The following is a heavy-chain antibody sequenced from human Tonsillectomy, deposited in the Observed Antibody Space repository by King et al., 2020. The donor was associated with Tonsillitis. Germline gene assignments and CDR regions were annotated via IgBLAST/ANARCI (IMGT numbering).Heavy chain of an antibody. V-gene: IGHV1-69*12. CDR1: GGTFSKYV. CDR2: ITPMFGTA. J-gene: IGHJ6*03. D-gene: IGHD3-10*01. CDR3: ARAGEYYSSRFYMDV. Sequence: QLQLVQSGAEVKKPGSSVKVSCRASGGTFSKYVISWVRQAPGQGLEWMGGITPMFGTANYAQKFQGRVTITADESTSTVYMELSSLRSEDTAVYYCARAGEYYSSRFYMDVWGKGTTVTVSS.